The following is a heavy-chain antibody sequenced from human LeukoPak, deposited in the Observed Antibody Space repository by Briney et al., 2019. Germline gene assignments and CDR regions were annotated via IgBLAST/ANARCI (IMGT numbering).Heavy chain of an antibody. D-gene: IGHD2-2*01. V-gene: IGHV3-30*18. J-gene: IGHJ5*02. CDR1: GFTFSSYA. Sequence: GGSLRLSCAASGFTFSSYAMSWVRQAPGKGLEWVAVISYDGSNEYYADSVKGRFTISRDNSKNTLYLQMNSLRAEDTAVYYCAKDQDIVVVPATNNWFDPWGQGTLVTVSS. CDR3: AKDQDIVVVPATNNWFDP. CDR2: ISYDGSNE.